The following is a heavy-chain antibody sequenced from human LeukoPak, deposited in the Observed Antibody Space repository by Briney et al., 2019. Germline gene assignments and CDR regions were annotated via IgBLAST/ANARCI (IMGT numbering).Heavy chain of an antibody. CDR2: INAGNGNT. V-gene: IGHV1-3*01. CDR1: GYTFTSYA. CDR3: ARDREKMRVVVVVPAAMRAFDI. D-gene: IGHD2-2*01. Sequence: ASVKVSCKASGYTFTSYAMHWVRQAPGQRLEGMGWINAGNGNTKYSQKFQGRVTITRDTSASTDYMERSSLRSEDTAVYYCARDREKMRVVVVVPAAMRAFDIWGQGTMVTVSS. J-gene: IGHJ3*02.